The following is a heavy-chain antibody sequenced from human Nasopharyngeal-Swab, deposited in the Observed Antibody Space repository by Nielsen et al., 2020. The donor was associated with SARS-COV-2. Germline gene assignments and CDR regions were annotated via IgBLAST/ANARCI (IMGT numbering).Heavy chain of an antibody. CDR1: GFTFNNFA. D-gene: IGHD3-16*01. Sequence: GGSLRLSCAASGFTFNNFALHWVRQAPGKGLEWVAVVSYDGIKTFYADSVKGRFTVSRDNSKNTLYLQMNSLRTDDTAVYYCAKDHQFIRNYYFYDMDVWGRGTTVTVSS. J-gene: IGHJ6*02. CDR3: AKDHQFIRNYYFYDMDV. CDR2: VSYDGIKT. V-gene: IGHV3-30*18.